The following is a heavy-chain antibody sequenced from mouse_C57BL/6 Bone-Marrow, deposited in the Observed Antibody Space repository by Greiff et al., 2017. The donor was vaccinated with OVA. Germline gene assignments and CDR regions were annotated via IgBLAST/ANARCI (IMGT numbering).Heavy chain of an antibody. CDR2: IDPANGNT. D-gene: IGHD1-1*01. Sequence: EVQLQQSVAELVRPGASVKLSCTASGFNIKNTYMHWVKQRPEQGLEWIGRIDPANGNTKYAPKFQGKATITADPSSNTAYLQLSSLTSEDPAMYYCARGTTVVAGWDYWGQGTTLTVSS. CDR1: GFNIKNTY. V-gene: IGHV14-3*01. CDR3: ARGTTVVAGWDY. J-gene: IGHJ2*01.